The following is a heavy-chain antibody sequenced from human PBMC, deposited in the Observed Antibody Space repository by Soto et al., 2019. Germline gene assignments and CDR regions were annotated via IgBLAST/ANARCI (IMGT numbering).Heavy chain of an antibody. D-gene: IGHD4-4*01. CDR3: ATGRHHSILDY. J-gene: IGHJ4*02. V-gene: IGHV4-30-4*01. Sequence: SETLSLTCTVSGGSVSRDDYYCTWIRQPPEKGLELIGYIYYSGTTYYNPSLRSRVNISLDRSKNQFSLHLNSLPAAHTAVYYCATGRHHSILDYRRQASLV. CDR1: GGSVSRDDYY. CDR2: IYYSGTT.